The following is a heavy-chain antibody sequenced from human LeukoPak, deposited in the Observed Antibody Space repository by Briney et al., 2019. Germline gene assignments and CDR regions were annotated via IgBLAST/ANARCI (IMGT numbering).Heavy chain of an antibody. CDR1: GFSVRSNY. J-gene: IGHJ4*02. D-gene: IGHD6-19*01. CDR3: AREVAGTDGYFDY. CDR2: IYSGGST. V-gene: IGHV3-53*01. Sequence: PGGSLRLSCAVSGFSVRSNYMSWVRQAPGKGLEWVSVIYSGGSTYYADSVKGRFTISRDNSKNTLYLQMKSLRAEDTAVYYCAREVAGTDGYFDYWGQGTLVTVSS.